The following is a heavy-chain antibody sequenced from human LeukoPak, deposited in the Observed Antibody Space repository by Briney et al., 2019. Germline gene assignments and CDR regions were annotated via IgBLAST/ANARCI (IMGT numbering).Heavy chain of an antibody. CDR1: GGSISSSSYY. D-gene: IGHD6-13*01. V-gene: IGHV4-39*01. J-gene: IGHJ4*02. CDR3: ARIAAAGTGGDY. CDR2: IYYSGST. Sequence: PSETLSLTCTVSGGSISSSSYYWGWIRQPPGKRLEWIGSIYYSGSTYYNPSLKSRVTISVDTSKNQFSLKLSSVTAADTAVYYCARIAAAGTGGDYWGQGTLVTVSS.